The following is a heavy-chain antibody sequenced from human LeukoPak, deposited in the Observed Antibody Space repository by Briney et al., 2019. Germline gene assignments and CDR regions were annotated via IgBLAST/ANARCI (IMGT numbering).Heavy chain of an antibody. D-gene: IGHD3-10*01. CDR3: AAGRRLGELLFDY. V-gene: IGHV1-69*01. CDR1: EGTFGAYS. Sequence: GSSVKVSCKASEGTFGAYSIDWVRQAPGQGLDWVGGINPIFNILYYAQNFQGRVTITADESTNTAYLELDSLKHDDTAVYYCAAGRRLGELLFDYWGPGTLVTVSS. J-gene: IGHJ4*02. CDR2: INPIFNIL.